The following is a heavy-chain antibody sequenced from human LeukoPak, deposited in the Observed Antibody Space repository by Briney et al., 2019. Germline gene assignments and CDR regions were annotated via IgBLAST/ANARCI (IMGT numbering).Heavy chain of an antibody. CDR2: IIPILGTA. Sequence: SVKVSCKASGGTFSSYAISWVRQAPGQGLEWMGGIIPILGTANYAQKFQGRVTITADESTSTAYMELSSLRSEDAAVYYCASYNWNYYLLIYFDYWGQGTLVTVSS. D-gene: IGHD1-1*01. CDR1: GGTFSSYA. J-gene: IGHJ4*02. V-gene: IGHV1-69*13. CDR3: ASYNWNYYLLIYFDY.